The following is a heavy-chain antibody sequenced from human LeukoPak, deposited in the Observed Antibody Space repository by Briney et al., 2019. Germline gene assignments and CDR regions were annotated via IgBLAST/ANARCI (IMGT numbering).Heavy chain of an antibody. J-gene: IGHJ3*02. V-gene: IGHV3-11*01. CDR3: AKDRKVSDI. CDR2: ISSSGSTI. CDR1: GFTFSDYY. Sequence: GGSLRLSCAASGFTFSDYYMSWIRQAPGKGLEWVSYISSSGSTIYYADSVKGRFTISRDNSKNTVYLQMNSLRVEDTALYYCAKDRKVSDIWGQGTMVTVSS.